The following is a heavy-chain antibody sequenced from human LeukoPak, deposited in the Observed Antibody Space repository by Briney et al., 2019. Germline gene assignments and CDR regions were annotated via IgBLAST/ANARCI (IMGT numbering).Heavy chain of an antibody. D-gene: IGHD5-12*01. Sequence: GGSLRLSCAASGFTFSSYSMNWVRQAPGKGLEWVSSISSSSSYIYYADSVKGRFTISRDNAKNSLYLQMNSLRAEDTAVYYCARDGIVATQPDAFDTWGQGTMVTVSS. CDR3: ARDGIVATQPDAFDT. J-gene: IGHJ3*02. V-gene: IGHV3-21*01. CDR2: ISSSSSYI. CDR1: GFTFSSYS.